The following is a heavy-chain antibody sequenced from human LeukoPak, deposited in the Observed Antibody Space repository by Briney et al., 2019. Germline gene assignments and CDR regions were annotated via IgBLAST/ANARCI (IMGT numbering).Heavy chain of an antibody. D-gene: IGHD4-17*01. CDR2: ISWNSGSI. Sequence: PGGSLRLSCAASGFTFDDYAMHWVRQAPGKGLEWVSGISWNSGSIGYADSVKGRFTISRDNAKNSLYLQMNSLRAEDTALYYCAKDMGFLPPLAVTTLAVAAFDIWGQGTMVTVSS. V-gene: IGHV3-9*01. J-gene: IGHJ3*02. CDR3: AKDMGFLPPLAVTTLAVAAFDI. CDR1: GFTFDDYA.